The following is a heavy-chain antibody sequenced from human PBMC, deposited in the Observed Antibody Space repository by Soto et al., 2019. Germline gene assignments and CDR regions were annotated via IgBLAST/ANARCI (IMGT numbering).Heavy chain of an antibody. V-gene: IGHV1-2*02. J-gene: IGHJ4*02. Sequence: ASVKVSCKASGYTFTGYYMHWVRQAPGQGLEWMGWINPNSGGTNYAQKFQGRVTMTRDTSISTAYMELGRLRSDDTAVYYCAIVYCTNGVCHASGPDYWGRGTLVTVSS. D-gene: IGHD2-8*01. CDR1: GYTFTGYY. CDR3: AIVYCTNGVCHASGPDY. CDR2: INPNSGGT.